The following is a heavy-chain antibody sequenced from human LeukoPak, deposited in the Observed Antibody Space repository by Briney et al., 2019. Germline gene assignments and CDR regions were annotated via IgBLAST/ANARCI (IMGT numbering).Heavy chain of an antibody. CDR3: TTEDCTNGVCYRVDY. CDR2: IKSKTDGGTT. J-gene: IGHJ4*02. CDR1: GFTFSSYA. D-gene: IGHD2-8*01. Sequence: PGGSLRLSCAASGFTFSSYAMSWVRQAPGKGLEWVGRIKSKTDGGTTDYAAPVKGRFTISRDNSKNTLYLQMNGLKTEDTAVYYCTTEDCTNGVCYRVDYWGQGTLVTVSS. V-gene: IGHV3-15*01.